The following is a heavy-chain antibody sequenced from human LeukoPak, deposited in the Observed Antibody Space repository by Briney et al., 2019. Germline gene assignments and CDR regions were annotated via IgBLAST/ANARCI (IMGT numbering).Heavy chain of an antibody. CDR1: GYSFTCYW. CDR3: ASGASWDTAMVHFDY. Sequence: GESLKISCKGSGYSFTCYWIGWVRQMPGKGLEWMGIIYPGDSDTRYSPSFQGQVTISADKSISTAYLQWSSLKASDTAMYYCASGASWDTAMVHFDYWGQGTLVTVSS. J-gene: IGHJ4*02. V-gene: IGHV5-51*01. D-gene: IGHD5-18*01. CDR2: IYPGDSDT.